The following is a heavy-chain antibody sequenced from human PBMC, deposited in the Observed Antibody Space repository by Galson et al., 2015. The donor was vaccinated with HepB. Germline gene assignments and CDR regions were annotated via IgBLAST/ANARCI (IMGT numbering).Heavy chain of an antibody. D-gene: IGHD3-3*01. CDR2: ISYDGSNK. V-gene: IGHV3-30-3*01. Sequence: SLRLSCEASGFTFSSYAMHWVRQAPGQGLEWVAVISYDGSNKYYADSVKGRFTITRDNSKNTLYLKMNSLRAEDTAVYYCARGGVYDFWGGYHFYYYGMDVWGQGTTVTVSS. CDR3: ARGGVYDFWGGYHFYYYGMDV. J-gene: IGHJ6*02. CDR1: GFTFSSYA.